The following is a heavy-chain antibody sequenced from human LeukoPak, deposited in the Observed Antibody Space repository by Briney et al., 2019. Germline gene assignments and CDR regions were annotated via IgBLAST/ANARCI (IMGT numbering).Heavy chain of an antibody. D-gene: IGHD2-2*02. CDR2: IYYGGST. CDR1: GGSIDSGGYY. V-gene: IGHV4-31*03. CDR3: ARDIYMDGMDV. Sequence: SQTLSLTCTVSGGSIDSGGYYWTWIRQHPGKGLEWIGYIYYGGSTFYNPSLKSRVTISVDTSKNQFSLKLNSVTAADTAVYFCARDIYMDGMDVWGKGTTVTVSS. J-gene: IGHJ6*04.